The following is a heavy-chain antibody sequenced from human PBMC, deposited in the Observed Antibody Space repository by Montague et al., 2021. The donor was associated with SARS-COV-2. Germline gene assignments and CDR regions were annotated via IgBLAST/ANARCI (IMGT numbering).Heavy chain of an antibody. CDR1: GFTFSEYH. Sequence: SLRLSCAASGFTFSEYHMTWVRQAPGKGLQWVSYISRDSAEIYYAESWKGRFSISRDNDRSALYLQLNNLRNEDTATYYCARDSGITGADDYWGQGTLVVVSS. V-gene: IGHV3-48*02. CDR2: ISRDSAEI. J-gene: IGHJ4*02. D-gene: IGHD1-14*01. CDR3: ARDSGITGADDY.